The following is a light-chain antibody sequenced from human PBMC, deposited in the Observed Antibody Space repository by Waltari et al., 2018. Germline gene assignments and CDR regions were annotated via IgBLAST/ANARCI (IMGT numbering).Light chain of an antibody. CDR1: SSNIGRNP. Sequence: QSVLTQPPSASGSPGQRVIISCSGSSSNIGRNPVNWYQQLPGTAPTLLLYSDDQRPAGVPGRFSGSKSGTSASLGITGLLAEDEAVYHCSTWDDSLNGQVFGGGSKVTVL. V-gene: IGLV1-44*01. CDR2: SDD. J-gene: IGLJ3*02. CDR3: STWDDSLNGQV.